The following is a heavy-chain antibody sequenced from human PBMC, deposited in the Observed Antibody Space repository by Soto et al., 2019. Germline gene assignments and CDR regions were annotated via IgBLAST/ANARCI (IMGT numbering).Heavy chain of an antibody. CDR3: AHSVVAGLGYYFDY. CDR2: IYWHDDK. V-gene: IGHV2-5*01. Sequence: QITLKESGPTLVKPTQTLTLTCTFSGFSLSSTRVAVGWIRQPPGKALEWLALIYWHDDKRYSPFLKSRLTITTDTSKNQVVLTMNNMDPVDTATYYCAHSVVAGLGYYFDYWGQGTLVTVSS. J-gene: IGHJ4*02. CDR1: GFSLSSTRVA. D-gene: IGHD6-19*01.